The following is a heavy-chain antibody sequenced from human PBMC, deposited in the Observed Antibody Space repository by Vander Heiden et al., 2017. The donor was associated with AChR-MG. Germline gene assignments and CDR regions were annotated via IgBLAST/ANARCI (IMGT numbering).Heavy chain of an antibody. Sequence: EVQLVESGGGLIQPGGSLRLSCAASGFTFSIFSMNWVRRAPGKGLEWVSYISGGSSTLYYADSVKGRFTISRDNAKNSLSLQMNSLRDDDTGVYYCAREGSPDYDILTGIYSWGQGTLVTVSS. V-gene: IGHV3-48*02. CDR3: AREGSPDYDILTGIYS. CDR2: ISGGSSTL. CDR1: GFTFSIFS. D-gene: IGHD3-9*01. J-gene: IGHJ5*02.